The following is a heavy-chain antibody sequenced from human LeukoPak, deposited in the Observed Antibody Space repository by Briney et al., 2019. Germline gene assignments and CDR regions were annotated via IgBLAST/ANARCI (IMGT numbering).Heavy chain of an antibody. CDR3: ARSYSSGWLYFDY. D-gene: IGHD6-19*01. J-gene: IGHJ4*02. V-gene: IGHV4-59*08. CDR1: GGSISSYY. CDR2: IYCSGST. Sequence: SETLSLTCTVSGGSISSYYWSWIRQPPGKGLEWIGYIYCSGSTNYNPSLKSRVTISVDTSKNQFSLKLSSVTAADTAVYYCARSYSSGWLYFDYWGQGTLVTVSS.